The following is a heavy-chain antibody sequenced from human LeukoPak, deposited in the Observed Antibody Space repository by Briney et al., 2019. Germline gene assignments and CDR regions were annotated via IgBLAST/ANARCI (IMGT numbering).Heavy chain of an antibody. CDR3: ARGRYNWNYLGSSPFDY. J-gene: IGHJ4*02. Sequence: SETLSLTCAVYGGSFSGYYWSWIRQPPGKGLEWIGEINHSGSTNYNPSLKSRVTISVDTSKNQFSLKLSSVTAADTAVYYCARGRYNWNYLGSSPFDYWGQGTLVTISS. CDR1: GGSFSGYY. D-gene: IGHD1-7*01. V-gene: IGHV4-34*01. CDR2: INHSGST.